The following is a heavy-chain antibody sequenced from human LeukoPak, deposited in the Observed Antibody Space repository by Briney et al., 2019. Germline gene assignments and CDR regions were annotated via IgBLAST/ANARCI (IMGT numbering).Heavy chain of an antibody. Sequence: GGSLRLSCAPSGFTFSSYAMSWVRQAPGKGLEWVSGISGGGGSTDYGDSVKGRFTISRDNSKNTLYLQMNSLRAEDTAVYYSAKSRYNAVRNFDYWGQGTLVTVSS. J-gene: IGHJ4*02. CDR1: GFTFSSYA. CDR2: ISGGGGST. CDR3: AKSRYNAVRNFDY. V-gene: IGHV3-23*01. D-gene: IGHD5-24*01.